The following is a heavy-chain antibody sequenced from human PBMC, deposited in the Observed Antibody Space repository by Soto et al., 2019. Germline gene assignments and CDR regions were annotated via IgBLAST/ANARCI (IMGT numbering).Heavy chain of an antibody. CDR2: ISGDGALT. J-gene: IGHJ4*02. D-gene: IGHD3-16*01. Sequence: GGSLRLSCTSSGFTFSDYAMTWVRQAPGKGLEWVSSISGDGALTYYADSVKGRFSISKDSSKKTLFLQMNGLRADDTAIYYCAKAFRGAGFGCYGDWGQGTLVTVSS. CDR1: GFTFSDYA. V-gene: IGHV3-23*01. CDR3: AKAFRGAGFGCYGD.